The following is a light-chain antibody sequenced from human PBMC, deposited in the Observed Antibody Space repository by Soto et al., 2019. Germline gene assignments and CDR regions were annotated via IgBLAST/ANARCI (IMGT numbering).Light chain of an antibody. CDR1: QSVSTA. Sequence: EIVLTQSPATLSLSPGERATLSCRASQSVSTALAWYQQKPGQAPRLLIYDASNRATGIPARFSGSGSGTDFTLTISSLEAEDFAVYYGQQRSNWPPITFGQGTRLDFK. V-gene: IGKV3-11*01. CDR3: QQRSNWPPIT. CDR2: DAS. J-gene: IGKJ5*01.